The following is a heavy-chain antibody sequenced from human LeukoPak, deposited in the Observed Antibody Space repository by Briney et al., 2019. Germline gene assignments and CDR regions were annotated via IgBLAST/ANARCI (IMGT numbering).Heavy chain of an antibody. D-gene: IGHD2-15*01. CDR3: ARGRREGLYCSGGSCYSGGNWFDP. V-gene: IGHV4-34*01. J-gene: IGHJ5*02. Sequence: SETLSLTCAVYGGSFSGYYWSWIRQPPGKGLEWIGEINHSGSTNYNPSLKSRVTISVDTSKNQFSLKLSSVTAADTAVYYCARGRREGLYCSGGSCYSGGNWFDPWGQGTLVTFSS. CDR1: GGSFSGYY. CDR2: INHSGST.